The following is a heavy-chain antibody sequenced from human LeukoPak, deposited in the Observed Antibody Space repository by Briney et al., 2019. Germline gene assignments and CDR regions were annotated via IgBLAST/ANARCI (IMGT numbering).Heavy chain of an antibody. V-gene: IGHV3-7*03. CDR3: VRSGGY. J-gene: IGHJ4*02. CDR1: GFTFSSHW. D-gene: IGHD1-26*01. CDR2: IKEDGSEK. Sequence: GGSLRLSCAASGFTFSSHWMNWVRQAPGKGLEWVANIKEDGSEKYYVDSVKGRFTISIDNAKNSLCLKMNSLRAEDTAIYYCVRSGGYWGQGTLVTVSS.